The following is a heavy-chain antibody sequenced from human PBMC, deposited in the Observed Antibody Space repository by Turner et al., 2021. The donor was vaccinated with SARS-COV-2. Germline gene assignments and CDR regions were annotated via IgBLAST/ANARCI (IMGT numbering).Heavy chain of an antibody. V-gene: IGHV3-53*01. J-gene: IGHJ3*02. CDR2: IYSGGST. CDR3: ARGYSSGWYQRGAFDI. D-gene: IGHD6-19*01. CDR1: GVTVSSNY. Sequence: EVQLVRSGGGLIQPGGSLRLSCAASGVTVSSNYMSWVRQAPGKGLEWVSVIYSGGSTDDADAVKGRFTISRDNSKNTLYLQMNSLRAEDTAVYYCARGYSSGWYQRGAFDIWGQGTMVTVSS.